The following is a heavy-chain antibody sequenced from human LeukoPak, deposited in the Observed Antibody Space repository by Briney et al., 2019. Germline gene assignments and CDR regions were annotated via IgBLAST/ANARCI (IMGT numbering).Heavy chain of an antibody. Sequence: SVKVSCKASGGTFSSYAISWVRQAPGQGLEWMGRIIPIFGTANYAQKFQGRVTITADKSTSTAYMELSSLRSDDTAVYYCARDLKYSSGLIDYWGQGTLVTVSS. CDR2: IIPIFGTA. CDR3: ARDLKYSSGLIDY. V-gene: IGHV1-69*06. J-gene: IGHJ4*02. D-gene: IGHD6-19*01. CDR1: GGTFSSYA.